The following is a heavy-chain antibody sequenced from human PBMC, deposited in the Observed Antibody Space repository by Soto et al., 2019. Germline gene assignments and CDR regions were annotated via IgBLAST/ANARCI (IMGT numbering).Heavy chain of an antibody. V-gene: IGHV3-48*02. CDR2: ISSSGSAM. Sequence: GSLRLSCAASGFTFSSYSMNWVRQAPGKGLEWVSYISSSGSAMYSADSVKGRFTISRDNAKNSLYLQMNSLRDEDTVVYYCARDIMPRLGFYQCGMDVWGQGTTVTVSS. J-gene: IGHJ6*02. CDR3: ARDIMPRLGFYQCGMDV. D-gene: IGHD3-3*02. CDR1: GFTFSSYS.